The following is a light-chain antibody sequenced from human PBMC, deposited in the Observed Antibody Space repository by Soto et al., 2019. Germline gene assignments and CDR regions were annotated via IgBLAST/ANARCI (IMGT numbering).Light chain of an antibody. CDR1: QSISTW. CDR3: QQYNNWPPGT. CDR2: GAS. Sequence: DIQMTQSPSTLSASAVDRVTITCRASQSISTWLAWYQQKPGKAPKLLIYGASSLASGVPSRFSGSGSETEFTLTISSLQSEDFAVYYCQQYNNWPPGTFGQGTKVDIK. J-gene: IGKJ1*01. V-gene: IGKV1-5*01.